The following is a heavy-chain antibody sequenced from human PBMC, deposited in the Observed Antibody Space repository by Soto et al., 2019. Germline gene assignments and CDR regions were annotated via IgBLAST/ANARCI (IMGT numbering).Heavy chain of an antibody. V-gene: IGHV1-18*01. CDR3: ARDPDITMVRYDY. CDR1: GYTFSSYG. CDR2: ISTYNGNT. D-gene: IGHD3-10*01. Sequence: QVQLVQSGAEVKKPGASVKVSCKAAGYTFSSYGISWVRQAPGQGLEWMGWISTYNGNTNYAQKFQGRVTVTTDTSTSTAYMELRSLSSDDTAVYYCARDPDITMVRYDYWGQGTLVTVSS. J-gene: IGHJ4*02.